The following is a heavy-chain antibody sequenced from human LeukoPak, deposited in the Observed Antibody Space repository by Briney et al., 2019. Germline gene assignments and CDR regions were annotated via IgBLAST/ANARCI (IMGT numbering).Heavy chain of an antibody. J-gene: IGHJ5*02. D-gene: IGHD4-11*01. V-gene: IGHV4-38-2*02. CDR1: GYSISSGYY. CDR3: ARGWRTVTTP. CDR2: IYHSGST. Sequence: SETLSLTCTFCGYSISSGYYWGWIRQPPGKGLEWIGSIYHSGSTYYNPSLKGRVTISVDTSKNQFSLKLSSVTAADTAVYYCARGWRTVTTPWGQGTLVTVSS.